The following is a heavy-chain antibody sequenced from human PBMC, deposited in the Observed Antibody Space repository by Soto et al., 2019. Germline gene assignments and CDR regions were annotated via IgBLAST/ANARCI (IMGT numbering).Heavy chain of an antibody. V-gene: IGHV3-33*01. CDR1: GFSFSTYG. J-gene: IGHJ6*02. D-gene: IGHD5-18*01. Sequence: LRLSCEGSGFSFSTYGMHWVRQSPGKGLQWVAVIWFDGSNTYYADSVKGRFTISRDNSKNTLYLQMNNLRVEDTAVYHCARVEAPLIHSDHYYYGMDVWGQGTKVTVSS. CDR2: IWFDGSNT. CDR3: ARVEAPLIHSDHYYYGMDV.